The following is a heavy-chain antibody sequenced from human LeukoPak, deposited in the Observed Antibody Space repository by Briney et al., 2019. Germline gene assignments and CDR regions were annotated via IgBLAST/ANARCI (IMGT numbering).Heavy chain of an antibody. CDR2: IWYDGSNK. Sequence: PGGSLRLSCAASGFTFSSYGMHWVRQAPGKGLEWVAVIWYDGSNKYYADSVKGRFTISRDNSKNTLYLQMNSLRAEDTAVYYCAREKLAAAGGNLDYWGQGTLVTVSS. CDR3: AREKLAAAGGNLDY. CDR1: GFTFSSYG. J-gene: IGHJ4*02. V-gene: IGHV3-33*01. D-gene: IGHD6-13*01.